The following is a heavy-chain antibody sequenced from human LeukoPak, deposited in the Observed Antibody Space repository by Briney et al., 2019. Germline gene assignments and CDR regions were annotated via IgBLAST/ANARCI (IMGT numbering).Heavy chain of an antibody. D-gene: IGHD3-16*01. CDR2: TKNKGQSHIT. J-gene: IGHJ6*02. CDR3: ARGGGLDV. Sequence: QSGGSLRLSCAASGFTFSDHYMDWVRQAPGKGLEWVGRTKNKGQSHITDYAASVKGRFFSSRDDSKNSLYLQMSNLRAEDTAVYFCARGGGLDVWGQGATVTVSS. CDR1: GFTFSDHY. V-gene: IGHV3-72*01.